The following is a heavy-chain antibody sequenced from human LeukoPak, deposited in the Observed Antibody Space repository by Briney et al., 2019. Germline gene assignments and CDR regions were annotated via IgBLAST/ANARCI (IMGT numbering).Heavy chain of an antibody. Sequence: SETLSLTCAISGDSVSSNNAAWNWIRQSPSRGLEWLGRTYYRSKWYNDYAVSVKSRITVNPDTSKNQFSLQLNSVTPEDTAMYYCVVVKASGSCTACYIWGQGTMVTVSS. CDR2: TYYRSKWYN. CDR1: GDSVSSNNAA. J-gene: IGHJ3*02. CDR3: VVVKASGSCTACYI. V-gene: IGHV6-1*01. D-gene: IGHD3-22*01.